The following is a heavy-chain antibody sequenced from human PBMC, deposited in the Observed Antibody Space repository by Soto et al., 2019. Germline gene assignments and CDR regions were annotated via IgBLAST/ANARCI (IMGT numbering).Heavy chain of an antibody. CDR2: ITANGIT. V-gene: IGHV4-4*07. CDR3: ARDSGENWTYEAH. J-gene: IGHJ1*01. CDR1: GAYVRDFS. Sequence: QVQQLESCPGLVKPWDTLSLTCTVSGAYVRDFSWSWIRQPAGNGLEWIGRITANGITQYTPSFRSRVTMSMDTSMNQVSLNLQSATAADTDLYYFARDSGENWTYEAHWGQGTLVTVSS. D-gene: IGHD1-7*01.